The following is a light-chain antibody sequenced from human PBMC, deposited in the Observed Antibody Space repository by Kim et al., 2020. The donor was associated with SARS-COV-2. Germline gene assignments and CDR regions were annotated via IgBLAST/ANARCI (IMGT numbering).Light chain of an antibody. CDR3: QQYDDTPFT. CDR1: EDVSDY. J-gene: IGKJ5*01. V-gene: IGKV1-33*01. Sequence: DIQLTQSPSSLSASVGDRVTITCQASEDVSDYFNWYHQKPGEAPKVLIRDAANLESGVPSRFSRGGYGMEFSLTIISVQPEDMGTYYCQQYDDTPFTFGQGTRLEIK. CDR2: DAA.